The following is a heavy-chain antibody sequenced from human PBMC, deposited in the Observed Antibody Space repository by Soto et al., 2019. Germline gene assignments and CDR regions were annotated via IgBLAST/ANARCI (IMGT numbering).Heavy chain of an antibody. CDR1: GGSISSSACY. CDR3: ARQGATTGACDI. D-gene: IGHD1-7*01. J-gene: IGHJ3*02. V-gene: IGHV4-39*01. Sequence: SETLSLTCAVSGGSISSSACYWGWVRQPPGKGLDWIGNIFYSGTSYYNPSLKSRVTISVDTSNNQFSLALSSVTAADTAIYYCARQGATTGACDIWGQGTVVTVSS. CDR2: IFYSGTS.